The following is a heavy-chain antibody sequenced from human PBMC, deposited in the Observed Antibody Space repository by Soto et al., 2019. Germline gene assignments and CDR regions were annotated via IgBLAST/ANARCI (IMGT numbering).Heavy chain of an antibody. CDR1: GGTFSSYS. CDR2: IIPIFGTA. CDR3: ARDGGRHSGGIDY. J-gene: IGHJ4*02. V-gene: IGHV1-69*01. D-gene: IGHD1-26*01. Sequence: QVQLVQSGAEVRKPGSSVKVCCEASGGTFSSYSINWVRQAPGQGLEWMGEIIPIFGTANYAQKFQGRVTITADESTSTAYMELSSLRSEDTAVYYCARDGGRHSGGIDYWGQGTLVTVS.